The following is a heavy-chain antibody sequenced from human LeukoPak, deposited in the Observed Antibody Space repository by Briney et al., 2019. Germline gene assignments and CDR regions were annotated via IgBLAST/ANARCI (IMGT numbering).Heavy chain of an antibody. CDR3: ARGLGSSWFYR. V-gene: IGHV3-48*02. Sequence: QPGGSLRLSCAASGFSFSSNNMNWVRQAPGKGPEWLSYISGSGSPVSYADSVKGRFTISRDNAKNLVYLQMISLRDEDTAVYYCARGLGSSWFYRWGQGTLVTVSS. D-gene: IGHD6-13*01. CDR2: ISGSGSPV. J-gene: IGHJ4*02. CDR1: GFSFSSNN.